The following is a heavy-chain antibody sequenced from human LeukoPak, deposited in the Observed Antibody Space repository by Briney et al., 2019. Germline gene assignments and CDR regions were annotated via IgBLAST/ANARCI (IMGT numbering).Heavy chain of an antibody. CDR2: ISGSGGST. CDR3: AKTGYGEESENWFDP. CDR1: GFTFSSYA. Sequence: GGSLRLSCAASGFTFSSYAMSWVRQAPGKGLEWVSAISGSGGSTYYADSVKGRFTISRDNSKNTLYLQMNSLRAEDTAVYYCAKTGYGEESENWFDPWGQGTLVTVSS. D-gene: IGHD4-17*01. J-gene: IGHJ5*02. V-gene: IGHV3-23*01.